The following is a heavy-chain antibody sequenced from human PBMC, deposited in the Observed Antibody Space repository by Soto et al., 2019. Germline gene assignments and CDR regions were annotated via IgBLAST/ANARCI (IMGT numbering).Heavy chain of an antibody. CDR2: ISGSGGST. CDR3: ARDYGSAYYGMDV. CDR1: GIIFSNYA. D-gene: IGHD3-10*01. J-gene: IGHJ6*02. Sequence: PGGSLRLSSAGSGIIFSNYAMNWVRQAPGKGLEWLSAISGSGGSTYYADSVKGRFTISRDNSKNTLYLQMNSLRAEDTAVYYCARDYGSAYYGMDVWGQGTTVTVSS. V-gene: IGHV3-23*01.